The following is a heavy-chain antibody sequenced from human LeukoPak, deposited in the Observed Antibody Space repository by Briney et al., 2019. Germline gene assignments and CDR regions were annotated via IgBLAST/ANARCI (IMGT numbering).Heavy chain of an antibody. CDR1: GGSISSSSYY. J-gene: IGHJ4*02. D-gene: IGHD3-3*01. Sequence: SETLSLTCTVSGGSISSSSYYLGWIRQPPGKGLEWIGSIYYSGSTYYNPSLKSRVTISVDTSKNQFSLKLSSVTAADTAVYYCARDLTIFGVVTSAYFDYWGQGTLVTVSS. V-gene: IGHV4-39*07. CDR3: ARDLTIFGVVTSAYFDY. CDR2: IYYSGST.